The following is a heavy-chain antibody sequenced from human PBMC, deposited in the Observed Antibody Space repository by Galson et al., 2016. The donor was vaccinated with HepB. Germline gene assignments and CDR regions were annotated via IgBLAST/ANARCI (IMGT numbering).Heavy chain of an antibody. J-gene: IGHJ4*01. CDR2: IDGADGGDGIT. CDR1: GFSFMSYR. Sequence: SLRLSCAASGFSFMSYRMAWVRQAPGKGLECLSEIDGADGGDGITHYTDPAKGRFAISRDNSKNALYLQMNSLRADDTALYFCVRMGHCPAYGVCFNNYFHWWGHGTLVTVS. CDR3: VRMGHCPAYGVCFNNYFHW. V-gene: IGHV3-23*03. D-gene: IGHD2-8*01.